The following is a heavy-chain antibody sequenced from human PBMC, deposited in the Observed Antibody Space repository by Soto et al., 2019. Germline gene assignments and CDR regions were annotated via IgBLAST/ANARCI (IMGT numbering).Heavy chain of an antibody. CDR1: GFTFSSYS. J-gene: IGHJ4*02. Sequence: EVQLVESGGVLVQPGWSLRLSCAASGFTFSSYSMNWVRQAPGKGLEWVSYISSSSSTIYYAGTVKGRFTISRDNAKNSLNLQMNSLRDEDTAVYYYARRRQDSHSPHDYWGQGTLVTVSS. D-gene: IGHD2-21*02. CDR2: ISSSSSTI. CDR3: ARRRQDSHSPHDY. V-gene: IGHV3-48*02.